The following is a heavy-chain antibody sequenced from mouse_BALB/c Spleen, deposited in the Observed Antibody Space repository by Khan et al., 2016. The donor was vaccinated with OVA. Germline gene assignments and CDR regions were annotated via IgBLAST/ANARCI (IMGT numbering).Heavy chain of an antibody. J-gene: IGHJ2*01. CDR3: ARMARTIN. CDR1: GFTFSSYG. V-gene: IGHV5-6-3*01. Sequence: EVKVVESGGGLVQPGGSLKLSCAASGFTFSSYGMSWVRQTPDKRLELVATINSNGGSTYYPDSVKGRFTISRDNAKNTLNLQMSSMKSEDTAMYYCARMARTINWGQGTTLTVSS. CDR2: INSNGGST.